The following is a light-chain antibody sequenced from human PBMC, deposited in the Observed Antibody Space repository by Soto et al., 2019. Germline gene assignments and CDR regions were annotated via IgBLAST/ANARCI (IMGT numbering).Light chain of an antibody. CDR3: QQYNNWPWT. CDR1: QSVTSN. V-gene: IGKV3-15*01. Sequence: EIVLTQSPGTLSLSPGERATLSCGASQSVTSNYLAWYQQKPGQAPRLLIYGASTRATGIPARFSGSGSGTEFTLTISSLQSEDFAVYYCQQYNNWPWTFGQGTKVDI. J-gene: IGKJ1*01. CDR2: GAS.